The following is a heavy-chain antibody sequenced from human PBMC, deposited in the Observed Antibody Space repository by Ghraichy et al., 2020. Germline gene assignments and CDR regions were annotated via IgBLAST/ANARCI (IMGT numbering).Heavy chain of an antibody. Sequence: ASVKVSFKASGYTFTSYGISWVRQAPGQGLEWMGWISAYNGNTNYAQKLQGRVTMTTDTSTSTAYMELRSLRSDDTAVYYCARDRNLKYYYDSSGIGWFDPWGQGTLVTVSS. V-gene: IGHV1-18*04. D-gene: IGHD3-22*01. CDR1: GYTFTSYG. J-gene: IGHJ5*02. CDR2: ISAYNGNT. CDR3: ARDRNLKYYYDSSGIGWFDP.